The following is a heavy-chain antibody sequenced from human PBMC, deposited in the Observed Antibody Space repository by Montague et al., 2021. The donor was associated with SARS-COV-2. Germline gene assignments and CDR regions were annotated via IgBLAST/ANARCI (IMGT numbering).Heavy chain of an antibody. V-gene: IGHV4-4*07. CDR1: GDSITNHY. Sequence: SETLSLTCSVSGDSITNHYWSWIRQPAGKGLEWIGRMHFTGKTNYSPSFSSRLTMSADTSKNQFSLKLTSVTAADTAMYFCARDRSDFGAGGQKTIDFWGQGTLVTVSS. CDR3: ARDRSDFGAGGQKTIDF. D-gene: IGHD4/OR15-4a*01. J-gene: IGHJ4*02. CDR2: MHFTGKT.